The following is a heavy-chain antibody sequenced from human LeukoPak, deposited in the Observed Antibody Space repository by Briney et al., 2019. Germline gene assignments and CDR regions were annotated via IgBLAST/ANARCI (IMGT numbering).Heavy chain of an antibody. V-gene: IGHV3-7*01. CDR3: ARVEDYRSSSLYRWFGP. CDR2: IKDDGSEN. Sequence: GGSLRLSCAASGFTFSSYGMHWVRQAPGKGLEWVANIKDDGSENNYVDSVKGRFTISRDNAKNSMYLQMNSLRAEDTAVYYCARVEDYRSSSLYRWFGPWGQGTLVTVSS. J-gene: IGHJ5*02. CDR1: GFTFSSYG. D-gene: IGHD6-6*01.